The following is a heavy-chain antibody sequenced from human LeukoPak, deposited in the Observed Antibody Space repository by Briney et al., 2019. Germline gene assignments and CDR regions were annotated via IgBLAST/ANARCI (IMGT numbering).Heavy chain of an antibody. CDR3: ARGKIVATMGSFDY. Sequence: ASVKVSCKASGYTFTSYAMHWVRQAPGQGLEGRGWINAGNGNTKYSQKFQGRVTITRDTSASTAYMELSSLRSEDTAVYYCARGKIVATMGSFDYWGQGTLVTVSS. D-gene: IGHD5-12*01. CDR1: GYTFTSYA. CDR2: INAGNGNT. V-gene: IGHV1-3*01. J-gene: IGHJ4*02.